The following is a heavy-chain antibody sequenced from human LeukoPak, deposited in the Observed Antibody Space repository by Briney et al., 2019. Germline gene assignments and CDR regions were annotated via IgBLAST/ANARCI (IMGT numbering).Heavy chain of an antibody. J-gene: IGHJ4*02. CDR1: GFTFSSYG. Sequence: PGRSLRLSCAASGFTFSSYGMHWVRQAPGKGLEWVAVISYDGSNKYYADSVKGRFTISRDNSKNTLYLQMNSLRAEDTAVYYCARRLSGYYFDSWGQGTLVTVSS. CDR3: ARRLSGYYFDS. CDR2: ISYDGSNK. V-gene: IGHV3-30*03. D-gene: IGHD3-9*01.